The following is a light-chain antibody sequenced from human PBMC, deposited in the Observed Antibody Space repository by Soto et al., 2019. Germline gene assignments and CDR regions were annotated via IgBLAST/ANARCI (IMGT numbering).Light chain of an antibody. J-gene: IGKJ4*01. CDR1: QGISSW. CDR3: QQANSFPLT. CDR2: GAS. Sequence: DSQMTQAPSSVSASVGDRFTITCRASQGISSWLARYQQKPGKXSKXXIYGASSLQSGVPSRFRGSGSGTDLTITISRLKPEDLETYYCQQANSFPLTFGGGTKVDIK. V-gene: IGKV1-12*01.